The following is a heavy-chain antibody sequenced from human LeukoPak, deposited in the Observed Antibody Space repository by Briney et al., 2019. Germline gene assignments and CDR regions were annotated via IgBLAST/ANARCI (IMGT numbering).Heavy chain of an antibody. CDR1: GGSISSGSYY. CDR3: ARRGSFYDSSGADAFDI. CDR2: IYSSGST. V-gene: IGHV4-61*02. D-gene: IGHD3-22*01. J-gene: IGHJ3*02. Sequence: SETLSLACTVSGGSISSGSYYWNWIRQPAGKGLEWIGRIYSSGSTNYNPSLKSRVTISVDTSKNQFSLKLSSVTAADTAVYYCARRGSFYDSSGADAFDIWGQGTMVTVSS.